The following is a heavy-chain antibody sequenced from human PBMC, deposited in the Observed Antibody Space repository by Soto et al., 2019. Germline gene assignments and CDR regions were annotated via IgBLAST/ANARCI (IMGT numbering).Heavy chain of an antibody. CDR3: TRGLFSGSSYSGSWYYFDA. V-gene: IGHV4-59*01. J-gene: IGHJ4*02. D-gene: IGHD1-26*01. Sequence: SETLSLTCTVSGGSISSYYWSWIRQPPGKGLEWIGYIYYSGSTNYNPSLESRVTISVDTSKNQFSLKLSSVTAADTAVYYCTRGLFSGSSYSGSWYYFDAWGQGTMVTVSS. CDR2: IYYSGST. CDR1: GGSISSYY.